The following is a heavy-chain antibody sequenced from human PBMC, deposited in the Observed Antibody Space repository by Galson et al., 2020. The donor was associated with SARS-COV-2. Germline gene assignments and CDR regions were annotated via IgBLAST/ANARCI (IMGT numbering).Heavy chain of an antibody. V-gene: IGHV7-4-1*02. CDR2: IDTNTGNP. J-gene: IGHJ3*02. Sequence: ASVTVSCKASGYSFTSYAINWVRQAPGQGLEWMGGIDTNTGNPTYAQGFTGRFVFSLDTSASTAYLQISSLKAEDTAVYYCARDSTDYDAFDIWGQGTMVTVSS. CDR3: ARDSTDYDAFDI. CDR1: GYSFTSYA. D-gene: IGHD2-8*02.